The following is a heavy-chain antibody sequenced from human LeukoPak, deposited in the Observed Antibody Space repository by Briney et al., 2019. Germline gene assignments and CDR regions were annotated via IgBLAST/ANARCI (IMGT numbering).Heavy chain of an antibody. Sequence: ASVKVSCKASGGTFSSYAISWVRQAPGQGLEWMGGIIPIFGTANYAQKFQGRVTMTEDTSTDTAYMELSSLRSEDTAVYYCATVTGYSGSYAQFDYWGQGTLVTVSS. CDR2: IIPIFGTA. D-gene: IGHD1-26*01. J-gene: IGHJ4*02. CDR3: ATVTGYSGSYAQFDY. V-gene: IGHV1-69*06. CDR1: GGTFSSYA.